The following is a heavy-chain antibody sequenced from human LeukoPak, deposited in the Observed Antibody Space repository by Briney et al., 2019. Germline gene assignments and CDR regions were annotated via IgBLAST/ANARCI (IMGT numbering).Heavy chain of an antibody. CDR3: ARGPSVRYFDWLDYFDY. D-gene: IGHD3-9*01. Sequence: SETLSLTCAVSGGSISSGGYSWSWIRQPPGKGLEWIGYIYHSGSTYYNPSLKSRVTISVDRSKNQFSLKLSSVTAADTAVYYCARGPSVRYFDWLDYFDYWGQGTLVTVSS. CDR2: IYHSGST. CDR1: GGSISSGGYS. J-gene: IGHJ4*02. V-gene: IGHV4-30-2*01.